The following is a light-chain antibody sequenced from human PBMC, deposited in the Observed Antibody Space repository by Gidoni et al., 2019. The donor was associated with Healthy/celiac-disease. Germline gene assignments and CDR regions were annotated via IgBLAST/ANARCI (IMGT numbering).Light chain of an antibody. CDR3: QQYNSYPLT. V-gene: IGKV1-5*03. CDR1: QSISSW. Sequence: VLLTHPPSTLSASVGDRVTITCRASQSISSWLAWYQQKPGKAPKLLIYKASSLESGVPSRFSGSGSGTEFTLTISSLQPDDFATYYCQQYNSYPLTFXGXTKVEIK. J-gene: IGKJ4*02. CDR2: KAS.